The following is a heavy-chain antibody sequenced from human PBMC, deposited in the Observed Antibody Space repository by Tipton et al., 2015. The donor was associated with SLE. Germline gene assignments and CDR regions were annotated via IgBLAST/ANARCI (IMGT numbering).Heavy chain of an antibody. Sequence: GLVKPSETLSLTCAVYGGSFSGYYWSWIRQPPGKGLEWIGEINHSGSTNYNPSLKSRVTISVDTSKNQFSLKLSSVTAADTAVYYCARVGKGGYRKSQDRLYNWFDPWGQGTLVTVSS. CDR1: GGSFSGYY. V-gene: IGHV4-34*01. CDR2: INHSGST. J-gene: IGHJ5*02. CDR3: ARVGKGGYRKSQDRLYNWFDP. D-gene: IGHD3-16*01.